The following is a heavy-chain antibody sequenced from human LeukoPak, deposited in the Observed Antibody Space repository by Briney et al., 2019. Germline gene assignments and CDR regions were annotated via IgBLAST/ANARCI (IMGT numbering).Heavy chain of an antibody. CDR3: VYGSGSYYRGPDWFDP. V-gene: IGHV4-39*01. J-gene: IGHJ5*02. Sequence: PSETLSLTCTVSGGSISSSSYFWGWIRQPPGKGLEWIGSIFYSGRTYYNPSLKSRVTISVDTSKIQFSLQLRSVTAADTAVYYCVYGSGSYYRGPDWFDPWGQGTLVTVSS. CDR1: GGSISSSSYF. CDR2: IFYSGRT. D-gene: IGHD3-10*01.